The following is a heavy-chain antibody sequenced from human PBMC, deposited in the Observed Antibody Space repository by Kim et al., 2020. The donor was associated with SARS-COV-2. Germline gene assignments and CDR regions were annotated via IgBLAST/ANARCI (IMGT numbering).Heavy chain of an antibody. V-gene: IGHV3-9*01. CDR3: AKDVADSSGYYFDY. J-gene: IGHJ4*02. D-gene: IGHD3-22*01. Sequence: ADSVKGRFTISRDTAKNSLYLQMNSLRAEDTALYYCAKDVADSSGYYFDYWGQGTLVTVSS.